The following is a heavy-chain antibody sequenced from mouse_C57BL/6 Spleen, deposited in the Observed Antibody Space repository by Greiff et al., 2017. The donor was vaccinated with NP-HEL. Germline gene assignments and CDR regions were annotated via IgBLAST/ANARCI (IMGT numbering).Heavy chain of an antibody. Sequence: VQLQQSGPELVKPGASVKISCKASGYSFTGYYMNWVKQSPEKSLEWIGEINPSTGGTTYNQKFKAKATLTVDKSSSTAYMQLKSLTSEDSAVYYCASYEAWFAYWGQGTLVTVSA. CDR1: GYSFTGYY. J-gene: IGHJ3*01. CDR2: INPSTGGT. CDR3: ASYEAWFAY. D-gene: IGHD1-1*01. V-gene: IGHV1-42*01.